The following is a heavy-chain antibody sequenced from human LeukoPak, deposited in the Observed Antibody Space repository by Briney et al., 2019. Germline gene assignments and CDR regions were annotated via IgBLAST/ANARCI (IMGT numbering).Heavy chain of an antibody. J-gene: IGHJ4*02. D-gene: IGHD3-22*01. CDR2: IYYSGSS. V-gene: IGHV4-61*10. CDR1: GGSISSGSYY. CDR3: AREGSSGYYDY. Sequence: KASETLSLTCTVSGGSISSGSYYWSWIRQPAGKGLEWIGYIYYSGSSYYNPSLKSRVTISVDTSKNLFSLKLSSVTAADTAVYYCAREGSSGYYDYWGQGTLVTVSS.